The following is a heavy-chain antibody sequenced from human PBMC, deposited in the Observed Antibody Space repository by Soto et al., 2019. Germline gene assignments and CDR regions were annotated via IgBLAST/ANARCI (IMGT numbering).Heavy chain of an antibody. CDR1: GGSISSYY. V-gene: IGHV4-59*08. CDR2: IYYSGST. Sequence: QVQLQESGPGLVKPSETLSLTCTVSGGSISSYYWSWIRQPPGKGLEWIGYIYYSGSTNYNPSLKSRVTISVDTSKNQFSLKLNSMTAADTAVYYCARHYYGSGSTYFDYWGQGTLVTVSS. CDR3: ARHYYGSGSTYFDY. J-gene: IGHJ4*02. D-gene: IGHD3-10*01.